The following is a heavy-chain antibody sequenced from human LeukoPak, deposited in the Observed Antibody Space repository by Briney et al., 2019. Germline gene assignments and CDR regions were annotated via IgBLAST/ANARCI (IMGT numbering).Heavy chain of an antibody. V-gene: IGHV3-74*01. D-gene: IGHD3-9*01. CDR2: INSDGSST. CDR1: GFTFSVYG. J-gene: IGHJ4*02. CDR3: ARGGGDILTGYYRGGGATTIGY. Sequence: PGGSLRLSCAASGFTFSVYGMHWVRQAPGKGLVWVSRINSDGSSTSYADSVKGRFTISRDNAKNTLYLQMNSLRAEDTAVYYCARGGGDILTGYYRGGGATTIGYWGQGTLVTVSS.